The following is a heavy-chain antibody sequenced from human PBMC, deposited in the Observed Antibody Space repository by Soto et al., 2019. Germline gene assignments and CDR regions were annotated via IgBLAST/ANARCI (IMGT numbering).Heavy chain of an antibody. D-gene: IGHD3-9*01. CDR2: ISYDGSNK. J-gene: IGHJ4*02. Sequence: PGGSLRLSCAASGFTFSSYAMHWVRQAPGKGLEWVAVISYDGSNKYYADSVKGRFTISRDNSKNTLYLQMNSLETEDTALYYCTTGVYYDILTGYRDVAYWGQGTLVTVSS. CDR1: GFTFSSYA. CDR3: TTGVYYDILTGYRDVAY. V-gene: IGHV3-30-3*01.